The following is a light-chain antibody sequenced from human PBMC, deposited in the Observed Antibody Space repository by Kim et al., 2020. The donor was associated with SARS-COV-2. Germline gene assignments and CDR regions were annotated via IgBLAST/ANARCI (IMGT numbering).Light chain of an antibody. CDR2: EVS. CDR1: SRDVGGYNY. Sequence: GESVTISCSGTSRDVGGYNYVSWYQQHPGKAPKLVIYEVSKRPSGVPDRFSGSKCGNTASLTVSGLQAEDEADYYCSSYAGSNGYVFGTGTKVTVL. CDR3: SSYAGSNGYV. J-gene: IGLJ1*01. V-gene: IGLV2-8*01.